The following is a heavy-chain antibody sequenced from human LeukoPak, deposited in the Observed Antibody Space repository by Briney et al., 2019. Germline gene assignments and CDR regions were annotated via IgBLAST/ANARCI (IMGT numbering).Heavy chain of an antibody. CDR1: GXTXSSYG. J-gene: IGHJ6*02. CDR3: AKGRHDYGDYSYYYGMDV. D-gene: IGHD4-17*01. CDR2: ISYDGSNN. Sequence: SLRLXXXASGXTXSSYGXHWVRQAPGKGLEWVAVISYDGSNNYYADSVKGRFTISRDNSKNTLYLQMNSLRAEDTAVYYCAKGRHDYGDYSYYYGMDVWGQGTTVTVSS. V-gene: IGHV3-30*18.